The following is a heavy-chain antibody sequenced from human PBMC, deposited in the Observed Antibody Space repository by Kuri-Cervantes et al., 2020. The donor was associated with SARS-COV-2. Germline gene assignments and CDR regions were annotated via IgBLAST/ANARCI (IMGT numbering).Heavy chain of an antibody. Sequence: GSLRLSCTVSGGSISSHYWSWIRQPPGKGLEWIGYIYYSGSTNYNPSLKSRVTISVDTSKNQFSLKLTSVTAADTAMYYCARDLRYDDSGYYYPLTDWGQGTRVTVSS. J-gene: IGHJ4*02. CDR1: GGSISSHY. CDR3: ARDLRYDDSGYYYPLTD. CDR2: IYYSGST. V-gene: IGHV4-59*11. D-gene: IGHD3-22*01.